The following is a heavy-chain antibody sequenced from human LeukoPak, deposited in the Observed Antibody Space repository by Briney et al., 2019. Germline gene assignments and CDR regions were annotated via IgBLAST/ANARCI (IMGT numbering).Heavy chain of an antibody. CDR2: IKQDGSEK. CDR3: ARDCEAGCTSTTCYDRFDY. Sequence: GGSLRLSCVASGFTFRSYWMSWVRQAPGKGLEWVANIKQDGSEKYYVDSVKGRFTISRDNAKNSLYLQMNSLRAEDTAVYYCARDCEAGCTSTTCYDRFDYWGQGTLVTVSS. V-gene: IGHV3-7*01. CDR1: GFTFRSYW. D-gene: IGHD2-2*01. J-gene: IGHJ4*02.